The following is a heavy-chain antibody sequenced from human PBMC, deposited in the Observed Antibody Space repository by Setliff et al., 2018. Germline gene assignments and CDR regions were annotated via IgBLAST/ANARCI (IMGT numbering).Heavy chain of an antibody. CDR3: ARDKPEGYNFWSGYLGGGLMDV. CDR2: IYYSGST. Sequence: SETLSLTCTVSGGSIGSSSYYWGWIRQPPGKGLEWIGSIYYSGSTYHNPSLKSRVTISVATSKNQFSLKLSSVTAADTAVYYCARDKPEGYNFWSGYLGGGLMDVWGQGTTVTVSS. CDR1: GGSIGSSSYY. J-gene: IGHJ6*02. V-gene: IGHV4-39*07. D-gene: IGHD3-3*01.